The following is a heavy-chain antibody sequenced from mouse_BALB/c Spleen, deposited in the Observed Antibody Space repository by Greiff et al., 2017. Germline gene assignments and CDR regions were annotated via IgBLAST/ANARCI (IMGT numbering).Heavy chain of an antibody. J-gene: IGHJ2*01. CDR3: ARGPYFDY. Sequence: VQLQQSGPGLVKPSQSLSLTCTVTGYSITSDYAWNWIRQFPGNKLEWMGYISYSGSTSYNPSLKSRISITRDTSKNQFFLQLNSVTTEDTATYYCARGPYFDYWGQGTTRTVSS. V-gene: IGHV3-2*02. CDR2: ISYSGST. CDR1: GYSITSDYA.